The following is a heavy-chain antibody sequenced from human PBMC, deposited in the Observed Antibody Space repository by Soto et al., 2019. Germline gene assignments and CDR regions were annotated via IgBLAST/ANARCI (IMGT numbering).Heavy chain of an antibody. D-gene: IGHD2-21*02. Sequence: SETLSLTCSVSGGSISSGDYHWGWIRQPPGKGLEWIGYIYYSGSTYYNPSLKSRVTISVDTSKNQFSLKLSSVTAADTAVYYCAREKYGGNSRYYYGMDVWGQGTTVNVS. J-gene: IGHJ6*02. V-gene: IGHV4-30-4*08. CDR2: IYYSGST. CDR1: GGSISSGDYH. CDR3: AREKYGGNSRYYYGMDV.